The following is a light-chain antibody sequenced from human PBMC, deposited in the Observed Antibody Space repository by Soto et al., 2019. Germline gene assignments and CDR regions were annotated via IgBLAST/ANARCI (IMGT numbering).Light chain of an antibody. Sequence: EIVLTQSPGTLSLSPGERATLSCRASQSLSSSYLAWYQQKPGQAPRLLIYVASNRTTGIPDRVSGSGSGTDFTLTISRLEPEDFAVYYCQQYGSSPRTFGQGTKVEIK. CDR3: QQYGSSPRT. CDR1: QSLSSSY. V-gene: IGKV3-20*01. CDR2: VAS. J-gene: IGKJ1*01.